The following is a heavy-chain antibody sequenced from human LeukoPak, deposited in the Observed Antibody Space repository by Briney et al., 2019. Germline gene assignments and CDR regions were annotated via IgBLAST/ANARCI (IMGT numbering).Heavy chain of an antibody. D-gene: IGHD1-7*01. J-gene: IGHJ5*02. CDR3: ARGSPGITGTRRGDNWFDP. CDR1: GYTFTSYD. CDR2: MNPNSGNT. V-gene: IGHV1-8*01. Sequence: ASVKVSCKASGYTFTSYDINWVRQATGQGLEWMGWMNPNSGNTGYAQKFQGRVTTTRNTSISTAYMELSSLRSEDTAVYYCARGSPGITGTRRGDNWFDPWGQGTLVTVSS.